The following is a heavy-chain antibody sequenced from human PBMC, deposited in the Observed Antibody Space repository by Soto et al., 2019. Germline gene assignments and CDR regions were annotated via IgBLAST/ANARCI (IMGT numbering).Heavy chain of an antibody. J-gene: IGHJ4*02. V-gene: IGHV1-8*02. CDR1: GYTFTGYY. CDR2: INPNSGNT. D-gene: IGHD3-3*01. Sequence: GASVKVSCKASGYTFTGYYMHWVRQAPGQGLEWMGWINPNSGNTGYAQKFQGRVTMTRNTSISTAYMELSSLRSEDTAVYYCARGRSLDFWSGYPYCFDYWGQGTLVTVSS. CDR3: ARGRSLDFWSGYPYCFDY.